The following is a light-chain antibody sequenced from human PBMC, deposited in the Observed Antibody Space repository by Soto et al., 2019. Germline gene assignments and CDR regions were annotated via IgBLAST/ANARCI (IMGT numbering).Light chain of an antibody. CDR1: QSVSGD. CDR3: QQYNTWHPKMA. V-gene: IGKV3-15*01. CDR2: GAS. Sequence: VVTQSPATLSVFPGETATLSCRASQSVSGDLAWYQQRPGQAPRLLIYGASTRATGIPARFRGSGSGTECRLTISSLQSEDFATYYCQQYNTWHPKMAFGRGTKVEIK. J-gene: IGKJ1*01.